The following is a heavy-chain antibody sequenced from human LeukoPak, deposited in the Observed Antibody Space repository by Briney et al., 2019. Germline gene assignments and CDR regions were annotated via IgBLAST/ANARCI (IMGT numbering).Heavy chain of an antibody. J-gene: IGHJ4*02. CDR3: ARVGHPFGELPTDY. V-gene: IGHV4-31*03. D-gene: IGHD3-10*01. CDR2: IYYSGST. Sequence: SETLSLTCTVSDGSISSGGYYWSWIRQHPGKGLEWIGYIYYSGSTYYNPSLKSRVTISVDTSKNQFSLKRSSVTAADTAVYYCARVGHPFGELPTDYWGQATPVTVSS. CDR1: DGSISSGGYY.